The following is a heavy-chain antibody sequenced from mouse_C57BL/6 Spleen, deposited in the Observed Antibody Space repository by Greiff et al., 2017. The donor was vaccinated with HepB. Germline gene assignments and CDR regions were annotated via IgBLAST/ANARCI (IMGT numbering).Heavy chain of an antibody. V-gene: IGHV1-80*01. CDR3: ARLGLYYYGSSYPYYAMDY. D-gene: IGHD1-1*01. Sequence: VQLQQSGAELVKPGASVKISCKASGYAFSSYWMNWVKQRPGKGLEWIGQIYPGDGDTNYNGKFKGKATLTADKSSSTAYMQLSSLTSEDSAVYVCARLGLYYYGSSYPYYAMDYWGQGTSVTVSS. CDR2: IYPGDGDT. J-gene: IGHJ4*01. CDR1: GYAFSSYW.